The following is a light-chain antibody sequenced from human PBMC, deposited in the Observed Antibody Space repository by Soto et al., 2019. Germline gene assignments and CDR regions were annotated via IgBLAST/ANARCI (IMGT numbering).Light chain of an antibody. V-gene: IGLV2-14*01. J-gene: IGLJ2*01. CDR3: AAWDDSLNGVV. Sequence: QSVLTQPASVSGSPGQSITISCTGTSGDIGSYNRVSWYQQHPGKAPKLIIYEVTDRPSGVSNRFSGSKSGNTASLTISGLQAEDEAEYYCAAWDDSLNGVVFGGGTKVTVL. CDR2: EVT. CDR1: SGDIGSYNR.